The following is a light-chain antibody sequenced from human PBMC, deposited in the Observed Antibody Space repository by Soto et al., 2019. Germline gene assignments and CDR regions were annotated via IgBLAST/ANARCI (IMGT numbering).Light chain of an antibody. V-gene: IGLV4-69*01. CDR3: QTWDTGIRV. CDR1: SGHSTYG. Sequence: QLVLTQSPSASASLGASVKLTCTLSSGHSTYGIAWHQQQPEKGPRYLIKVNSDGSHTKGDGIPDRFSGSSSGAERYLTISSLHSEDEADYYCQTWDTGIRVFGGGTKLTVL. CDR2: VNSDGSH. J-gene: IGLJ2*01.